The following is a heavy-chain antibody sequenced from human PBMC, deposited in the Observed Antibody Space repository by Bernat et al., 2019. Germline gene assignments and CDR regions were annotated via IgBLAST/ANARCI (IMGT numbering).Heavy chain of an antibody. CDR3: ARGEEGVYYDSIGDY. V-gene: IGHV1-18*01. CDR1: GYTFTSYG. J-gene: IGHJ4*02. Sequence: QVQLVQSGAEVKKPGASVKVSCKASGYTFTSYGISWVRQAPGQGLEWMGWISAYNGNTNYARKLRGRVTMTTDTSTSTAYMELRSLRSDDTAVYYCARGEEGVYYDSIGDYWGQGTLVTVSS. D-gene: IGHD3-22*01. CDR2: ISAYNGNT.